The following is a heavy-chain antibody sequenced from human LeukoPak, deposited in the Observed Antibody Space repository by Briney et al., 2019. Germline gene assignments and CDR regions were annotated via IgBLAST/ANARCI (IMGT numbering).Heavy chain of an antibody. D-gene: IGHD3-16*02. CDR1: GYTFTGYY. V-gene: IGHV1-8*02. CDR3: ARGRLSLGY. CDR2: MNPNSGNT. Sequence: ASVKVSCKASGYTFTGYYMHWVRQAPGQGLEWMGWMNPNSGNTGYAQKFQGRVTMTRNTSISAAYMELSSLRSEDTAVYYCARGRLSLGYWGQGTLVTVSS. J-gene: IGHJ4*02.